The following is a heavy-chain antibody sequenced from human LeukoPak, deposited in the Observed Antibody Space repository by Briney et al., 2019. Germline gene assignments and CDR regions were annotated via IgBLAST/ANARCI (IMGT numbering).Heavy chain of an antibody. CDR2: ISAYNGNT. Sequence: ASVKVSCKASGYTFTSYGISWVRQAPGQGLEWMGWISAYNGNTNYAQKLQGRVTMTTDTSTSTAYMELRSLRSDDTAVYYCARDPYDFWSGYYAENAFDIWGQGTMVTVSS. CDR3: ARDPYDFWSGYYAENAFDI. D-gene: IGHD3-3*01. J-gene: IGHJ3*02. V-gene: IGHV1-18*01. CDR1: GYTFTSYG.